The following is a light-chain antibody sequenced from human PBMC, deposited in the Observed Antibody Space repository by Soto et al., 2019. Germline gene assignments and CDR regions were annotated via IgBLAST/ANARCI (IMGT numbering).Light chain of an antibody. Sequence: DIQLTQSPSFLSASVGDRVTITCRASQGISSYLAWYQQKPGKAPKLLIYAASTFQSGVTSRFCGSGSETEFTHTISSLQPEDFAIYYCQQRNSDQLFTFVPGSQVH. J-gene: IGKJ3*01. V-gene: IGKV1-9*01. CDR2: AAS. CDR1: QGISSY. CDR3: QQRNSDQLFT.